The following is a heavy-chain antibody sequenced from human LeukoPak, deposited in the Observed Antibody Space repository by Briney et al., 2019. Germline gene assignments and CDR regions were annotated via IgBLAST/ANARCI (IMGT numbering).Heavy chain of an antibody. CDR1: GFTFSSYA. Sequence: GGSLRLSCAASGFTFSSYAMTWVRQAPGKGLEWVSGISGGGGSTYYADSVKGRLTVSRDNSKNTLYLQMNSLRAEDTAVYYCAKSASGWPYYFDYWGQGTLVTVSS. CDR3: AKSASGWPYYFDY. D-gene: IGHD6-19*01. CDR2: ISGGGGST. V-gene: IGHV3-23*01. J-gene: IGHJ4*02.